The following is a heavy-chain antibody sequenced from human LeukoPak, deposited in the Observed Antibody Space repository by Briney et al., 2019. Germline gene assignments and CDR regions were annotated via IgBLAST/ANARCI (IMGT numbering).Heavy chain of an antibody. Sequence: SETLSLTCTVSGGSISSYYWSWIRQPPGKGLEWIGYIYYSGSTNYNPSLKSRVTISVDTSKNQFSLHLNSVTPEDTAVYYCARLTGIVGGEGWFDPWGQGTLVTVSS. CDR1: GGSISSYY. CDR2: IYYSGST. CDR3: ARLTGIVGGEGWFDP. J-gene: IGHJ5*02. V-gene: IGHV4-59*12. D-gene: IGHD2-15*01.